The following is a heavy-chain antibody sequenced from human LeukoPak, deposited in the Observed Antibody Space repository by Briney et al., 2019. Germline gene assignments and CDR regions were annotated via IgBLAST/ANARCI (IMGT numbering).Heavy chain of an antibody. CDR2: ISSTGST. Sequence: SQTLSLTCAVSGGSISSGGYSWSWIRQPPGKGLEWIGYISSTGSTYYNPSLKSRVTISVDTSKNQFSLKLSSVTAADTAVYYCARRGYSSSWFDYWGQGTLVTVSS. CDR1: GGSISSGGYS. D-gene: IGHD6-13*01. V-gene: IGHV4-30-2*03. J-gene: IGHJ4*02. CDR3: ARRGYSSSWFDY.